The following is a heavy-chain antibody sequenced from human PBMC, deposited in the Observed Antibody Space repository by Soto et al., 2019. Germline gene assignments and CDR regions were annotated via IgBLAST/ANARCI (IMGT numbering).Heavy chain of an antibody. D-gene: IGHD6-19*01. J-gene: IGHJ6*02. CDR1: GFTFRNHF. V-gene: IGHV1-46*01. Sequence: ASVKVYCKASGFTFRNHFVHWVRQAPGQGLEWMGIINPIGGSTTFAQKFQGRVTMTRDASTSTVKMELTSLRSEDTAVYYCAYCSGWYSPSGYYNYGIDVWGQGTKVTLSS. CDR3: AYCSGWYSPSGYYNYGIDV. CDR2: INPIGGST.